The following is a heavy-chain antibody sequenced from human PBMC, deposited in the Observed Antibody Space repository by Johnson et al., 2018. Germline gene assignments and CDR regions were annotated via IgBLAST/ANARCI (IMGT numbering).Heavy chain of an antibody. CDR3: AKMGDYDTQWFPGAFDI. D-gene: IGHD3-22*01. V-gene: IGHV3-30*18. CDR2: ISYDGSNK. J-gene: IGHJ3*02. Sequence: VQLVESGGGVVQPGRSLRLSCAASGFTFSSYGMHWVRQAPGKGLEWVAVISYDGSNKYYADSVKGRFIISRDNSKNTLYLQMNSLRAEDTAVYYCAKMGDYDTQWFPGAFDIWGQGTMVTVSS. CDR1: GFTFSSYG.